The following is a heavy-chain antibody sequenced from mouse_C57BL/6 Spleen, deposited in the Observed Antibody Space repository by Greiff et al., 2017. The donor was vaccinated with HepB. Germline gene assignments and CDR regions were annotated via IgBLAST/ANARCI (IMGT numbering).Heavy chain of an antibody. CDR2: IYPRSGNT. Sequence: QVHVKQSGAELARPGASVKLSCKASGYTFTSYGISWVKQRTGQGLEWIGEIYPRSGNTYYNEKFKGKATLTADKSSSTAYMELRSLTSEDSAVYFCARKGYGNYDAMDYWGQGTSVTVSS. J-gene: IGHJ4*01. CDR1: GYTFTSYG. V-gene: IGHV1-81*01. CDR3: ARKGYGNYDAMDY. D-gene: IGHD2-10*02.